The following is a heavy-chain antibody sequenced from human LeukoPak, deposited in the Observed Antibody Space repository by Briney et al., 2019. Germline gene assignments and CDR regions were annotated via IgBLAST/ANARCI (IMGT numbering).Heavy chain of an antibody. J-gene: IGHJ5*02. D-gene: IGHD6-6*01. CDR1: GFTFSSYS. CDR2: ISSSSTYI. CDR3: ARGMSIAARLRWFDP. V-gene: IGHV3-21*01. Sequence: PGGSLRLSCAASGFTFSSYSMNWVRQAPGKGLEWVSSISSSSTYIYYADSVKGRFTISRDNAKNSLYLQMNSLRAEDTAAYYCARGMSIAARLRWFDPWGQGTLVTVSS.